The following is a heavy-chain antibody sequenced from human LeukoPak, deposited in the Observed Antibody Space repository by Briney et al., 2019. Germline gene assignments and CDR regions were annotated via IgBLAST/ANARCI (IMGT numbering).Heavy chain of an antibody. D-gene: IGHD3-3*01. CDR3: ARDHGDFWSGYYSY. Sequence: ASVKVSCKASGYTFTGYYMHWVRQAPGQGLEWMGRINPNSGGTNYAQKFQGRVTMTRDTSISTAYMELSRLKSDDTAVYYCARDHGDFWSGYYSYWGQGTLVTVSS. CDR1: GYTFTGYY. CDR2: INPNSGGT. V-gene: IGHV1-2*06. J-gene: IGHJ4*02.